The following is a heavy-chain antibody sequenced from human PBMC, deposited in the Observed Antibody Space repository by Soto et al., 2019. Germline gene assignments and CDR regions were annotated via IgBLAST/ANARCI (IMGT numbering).Heavy chain of an antibody. CDR2: IYHSGST. CDR1: GGSISSGGYS. V-gene: IGHV4-30-2*01. J-gene: IGHJ2*01. D-gene: IGHD5-18*01. Sequence: QLQLQESGSGLVKPSQTLSLTCAVSGGSISSGGYSWSWIRQPPGKGLEWIGYIYHSGSTYYNPSLKSRVTISVDRSKNQFSLKLRSVTAADTAVYYCARVGKRERWIQRSYWYFDLWGRGTLVNLSS. CDR3: ARVGKRERWIQRSYWYFDL.